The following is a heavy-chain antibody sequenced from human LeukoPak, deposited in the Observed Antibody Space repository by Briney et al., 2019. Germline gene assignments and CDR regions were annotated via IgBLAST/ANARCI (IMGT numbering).Heavy chain of an antibody. CDR2: IYYSGST. CDR3: ARDHGDSVFDY. J-gene: IGHJ4*02. V-gene: IGHV4-31*03. D-gene: IGHD2-21*02. CDR1: GGSISSGGYY. Sequence: PSQTLSLTCTVSGGSISSGGYYWSWNRQHPGKGLEWIGYIYYSGSTYYNPSLKSRVTISVDTSKNQFSLKLSSVTAADTAVYYCARDHGDSVFDYWGQGTLVTVSS.